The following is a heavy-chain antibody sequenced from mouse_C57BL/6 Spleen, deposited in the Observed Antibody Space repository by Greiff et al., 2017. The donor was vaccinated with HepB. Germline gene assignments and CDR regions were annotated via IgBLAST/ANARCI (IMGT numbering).Heavy chain of an antibody. CDR1: GFNIKNTY. V-gene: IGHV14-3*01. J-gene: IGHJ3*01. D-gene: IGHD1-1*01. CDR2: IDPANGNT. Sequence: EVQLQQSVAELVRPGASVKLSCTASGFNIKNTYMHWVKQRPEQGLEWIGRIDPANGNTKYAPKFQGKATITADTSSNTAYLQLSSLTSEDTAIYYCASPNYYGSSSFAYWGQGTLVTVSA. CDR3: ASPNYYGSSSFAY.